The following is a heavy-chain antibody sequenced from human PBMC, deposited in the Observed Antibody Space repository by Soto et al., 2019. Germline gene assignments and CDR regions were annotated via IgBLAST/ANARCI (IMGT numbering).Heavy chain of an antibody. CDR3: ARDLNKVSYDSSGPWSIIDY. J-gene: IGHJ4*02. Sequence: QVQLVESGGGVVQPGRSLRLSCAASGFTFSSYGMHWVRQAPGKGLEWVAVIWYDGSNKYYADSVKGRFTISRDNSKNTLYLQMNSLRAEDTAVYYCARDLNKVSYDSSGPWSIIDYWGQGTLVTVSS. CDR2: IWYDGSNK. V-gene: IGHV3-33*01. CDR1: GFTFSSYG. D-gene: IGHD3-22*01.